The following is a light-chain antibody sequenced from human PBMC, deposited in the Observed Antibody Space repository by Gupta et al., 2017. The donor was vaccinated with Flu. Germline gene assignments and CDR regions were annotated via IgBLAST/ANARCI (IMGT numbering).Light chain of an antibody. J-gene: IGLJ2*01. V-gene: IGLV3-19*01. CDR1: SVRKYY. CDR3: NSRESTSNNQEV. CDR2: DKK. Sequence: TVRTTGQGDSVRKYYASWYQQKPGQAPGLVIYDKKIRLSGSPERVSGSSSSNTAAVTITGAQAEEEADYYCNSRESTSNNQEVFGGGTKLTVL.